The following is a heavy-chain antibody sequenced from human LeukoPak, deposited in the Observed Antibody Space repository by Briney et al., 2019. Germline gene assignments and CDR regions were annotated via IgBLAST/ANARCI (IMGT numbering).Heavy chain of an antibody. J-gene: IGHJ1*01. D-gene: IGHD5-24*01. CDR3: ARARDGYNPKYFQH. Sequence: QPGGSLRLSCAASGFTFSSYWMSWVRQAPGKGLEWVANIKQDGSEKYYVDSVKGRFTISRDNAKNSLYLQMNSLRAEDTAVYYCARARDGYNPKYFQHWGQGTLGTVPS. V-gene: IGHV3-7*04. CDR1: GFTFSSYW. CDR2: IKQDGSEK.